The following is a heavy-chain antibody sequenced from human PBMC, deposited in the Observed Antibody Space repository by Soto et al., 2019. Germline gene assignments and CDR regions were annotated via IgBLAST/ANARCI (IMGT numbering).Heavy chain of an antibody. V-gene: IGHV1-18*04. CDR2: ISTSTGNT. D-gene: IGHD6-6*01. J-gene: IGHJ3*02. Sequence: QVRLVQSGTEVKKPGASVKVSCKASGYTFTNYDVTWVRQAPGQGLEWMGWISTSTGNTNYAQKLQGRVTMTTDKTACTAYRELRSLRSDDTAVYYCARGEGMAARHDGYDIWGQGTMVTVSS. CDR1: GYTFTNYD. CDR3: ARGEGMAARHDGYDI.